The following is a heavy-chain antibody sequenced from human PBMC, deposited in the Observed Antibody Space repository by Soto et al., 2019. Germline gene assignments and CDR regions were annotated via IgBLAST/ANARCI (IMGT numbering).Heavy chain of an antibody. CDR3: ARGGDGYNYPWAQGLDY. D-gene: IGHD5-12*01. Sequence: SETLSLTCTVSGGSISSYYWSWIRQPPGKGLEWIGYIYYNGRTNYNPSLKSRVTISVDTSKNQFSLKLSSVTAADTAVYYCARGGDGYNYPWAQGLDYWGQGTLVTVSS. CDR2: IYYNGRT. J-gene: IGHJ4*02. CDR1: GGSISSYY. V-gene: IGHV4-59*08.